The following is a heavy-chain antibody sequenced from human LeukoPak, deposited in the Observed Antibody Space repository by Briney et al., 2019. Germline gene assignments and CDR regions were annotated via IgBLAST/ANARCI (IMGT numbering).Heavy chain of an antibody. CDR2: INDDGSTT. V-gene: IGHV3-74*01. D-gene: IGHD1-26*01. CDR1: GFTFSRSW. CDR3: ARGPAANSGNYYVGDY. J-gene: IGHJ4*02. Sequence: GGSLRPSCAASGFTFSRSWMHWVRQAPGKGLVWVSRINDDGSTTSYADSVKGRFTISRDNAKNTLYLQMNSLRAEDTAVYYCARGPAANSGNYYVGDYWGQGTLVTVSS.